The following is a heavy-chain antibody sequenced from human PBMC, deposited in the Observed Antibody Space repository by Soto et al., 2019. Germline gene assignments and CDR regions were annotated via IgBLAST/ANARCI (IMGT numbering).Heavy chain of an antibody. D-gene: IGHD5-12*01. CDR1: GGTFSSYA. V-gene: IGHV1-69*13. CDR3: ARVKWGRDGYNRQIDY. J-gene: IGHJ4*02. Sequence: SVKVSCKASGGTFSSYAISWVRQAPGQGLEWMGGIIPIFGTANYAQKFQGRVTITADESTSTAYMELSSLRSEDTAVYYCARVKWGRDGYNRQIDYWGQGTLVTVSS. CDR2: IIPIFGTA.